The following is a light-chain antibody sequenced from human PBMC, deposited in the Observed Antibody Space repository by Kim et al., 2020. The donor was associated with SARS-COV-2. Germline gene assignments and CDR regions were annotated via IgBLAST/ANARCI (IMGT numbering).Light chain of an antibody. Sequence: VALGQTVRSTCQGDSLRSYYESRYQQKPGQAPVLVIYGKNNRPSGIPDRFSGSSSGNTASLTITGAQAEDEADYYCNSRDSSGNVFGTGTKVTVL. CDR3: NSRDSSGNV. CDR1: SLRSYY. V-gene: IGLV3-19*01. J-gene: IGLJ1*01. CDR2: GKN.